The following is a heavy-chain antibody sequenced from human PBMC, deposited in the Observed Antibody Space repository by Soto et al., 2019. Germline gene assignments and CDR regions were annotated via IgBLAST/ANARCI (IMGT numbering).Heavy chain of an antibody. V-gene: IGHV4-39*01. Sequence: PSETLSLTCTVSGGSISSSSYYWGWIRQPPGKGLEWIGSIYYSGSTYYNPSLKSRVTISVDTSKNQFSLKLSSVTAADTAVYYCARPLGYCSSTSCSNWFDPWGQGTLGTVSS. J-gene: IGHJ5*02. CDR3: ARPLGYCSSTSCSNWFDP. D-gene: IGHD2-2*03. CDR1: GGSISSSSYY. CDR2: IYYSGST.